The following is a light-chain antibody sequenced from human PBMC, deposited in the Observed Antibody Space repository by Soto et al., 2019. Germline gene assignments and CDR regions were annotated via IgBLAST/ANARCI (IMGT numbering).Light chain of an antibody. CDR2: AAS. Sequence: DIQMTQTPSSLSASVGDRVTITCRASQSIINYLNLYQQKPGKAPKLLIYAASSLQSGVPSRFSGSGSGTEFTLTISSLQPEDFPTYYCLQHNSYPWTFGQRTKVDIK. J-gene: IGKJ1*01. V-gene: IGKV1-17*01. CDR3: LQHNSYPWT. CDR1: QSIINY.